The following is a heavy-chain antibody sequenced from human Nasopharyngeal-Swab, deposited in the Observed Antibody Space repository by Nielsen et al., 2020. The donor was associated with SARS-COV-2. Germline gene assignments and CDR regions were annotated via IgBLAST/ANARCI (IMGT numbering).Heavy chain of an antibody. Sequence: SETLSLTCTVSGGSISSYYWSWIRQPPGKGLEWIGYIYYSGSTNYNPSLKSRVTISVDTSKNRFSLKLSSVTAADTAVYYCARQKVVTAIRGFDYWGQGTLVTVSS. J-gene: IGHJ4*02. V-gene: IGHV4-59*01. CDR3: ARQKVVTAIRGFDY. CDR2: IYYSGST. D-gene: IGHD2-21*02. CDR1: GGSISSYY.